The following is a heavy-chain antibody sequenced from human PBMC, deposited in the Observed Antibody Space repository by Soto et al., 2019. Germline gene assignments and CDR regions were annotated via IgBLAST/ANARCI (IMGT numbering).Heavy chain of an antibody. D-gene: IGHD2-21*02. CDR3: AKDYIVVVTASGQIDY. CDR2: ISGSGGST. Sequence: GSLRLSCAASGFTFSSYAMSWVRQAPGKGLEWVSAISGSGGSTYYADSVKGRFTISRDNSKNTLYLQMNSLRAEDTAVYYCAKDYIVVVTASGQIDYWGQGTLLTVSS. V-gene: IGHV3-23*01. J-gene: IGHJ4*02. CDR1: GFTFSSYA.